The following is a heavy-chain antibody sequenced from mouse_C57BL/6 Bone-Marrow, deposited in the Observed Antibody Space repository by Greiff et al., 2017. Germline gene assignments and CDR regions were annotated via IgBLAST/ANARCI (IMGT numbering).Heavy chain of an antibody. V-gene: IGHV1-47*01. CDR3: ARSSTFFCYFDD. Sequence: QVQLKEPGAELVKPGASVKMSCKASGYTFTTYSIAWMKQNHGKSLEWIGNFHPYNDDTKYNEKFKGKATLTVEKSSNTVYLELSRLTSEDSAVYYCARSSTFFCYFDDWGKGTTLTVSS. D-gene: IGHD5-1*01. J-gene: IGHJ2*01. CDR2: FHPYNDDT. CDR1: GYTFTTYS.